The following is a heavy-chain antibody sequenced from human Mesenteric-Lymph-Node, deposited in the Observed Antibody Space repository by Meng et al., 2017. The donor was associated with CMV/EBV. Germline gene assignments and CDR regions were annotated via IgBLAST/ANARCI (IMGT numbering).Heavy chain of an antibody. D-gene: IGHD2-2*01. CDR1: GYTFTGYY. V-gene: IGHV1-2*02. J-gene: IGHJ4*02. CDR3: ARGYCSSTSCYGFDY. CDR2: INPNSGGT. Sequence: ASVKVSCKASGYTFTGYYIHWVRQAPGQGLEWMGWINPNSGGTNYAQKFQGRVTMTRDTSISTAYMELSRLRSDDTAVYYCARGYCSSTSCYGFDYWGQGTLVTVSS.